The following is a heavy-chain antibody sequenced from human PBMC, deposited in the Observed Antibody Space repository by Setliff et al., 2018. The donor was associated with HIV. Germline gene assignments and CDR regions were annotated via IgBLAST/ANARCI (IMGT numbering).Heavy chain of an antibody. CDR2: FSYSGNI. J-gene: IGHJ6*03. V-gene: IGHV4-31*03. Sequence: SETLSLTCTVSGGSISNGGYYWSWIRQHPGKGLEYIGYFSYSGNIYYNPSLKSRVTISVDTSKNQFSLKVSSVTGADTGVYYCAREDRGPNSHGYRIYYYYYMDVWGKGTTVTVSS. D-gene: IGHD3-22*01. CDR3: AREDRGPNSHGYRIYYYYYMDV. CDR1: GGSISNGGYY.